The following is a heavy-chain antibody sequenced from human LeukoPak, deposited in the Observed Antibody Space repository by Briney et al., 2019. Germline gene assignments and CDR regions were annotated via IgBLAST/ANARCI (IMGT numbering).Heavy chain of an antibody. J-gene: IGHJ4*02. CDR1: GFTFSSYE. V-gene: IGHV3-48*03. CDR2: ISSSGSNI. D-gene: IGHD2/OR15-2a*01. CDR3: VINDY. Sequence: GGSLRLSCAASGFTFSSYEMNWVRQAPGKGLEGVSYISSSGSNIYYADSVKGRFTIYRDNAKNSLYLQMKNLRAEDTAVYYCVINDYWGQGTLVTVSS.